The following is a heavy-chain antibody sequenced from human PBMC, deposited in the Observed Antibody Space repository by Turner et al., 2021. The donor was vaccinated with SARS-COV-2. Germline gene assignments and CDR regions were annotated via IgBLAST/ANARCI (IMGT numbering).Heavy chain of an antibody. J-gene: IGHJ4*02. D-gene: IGHD2-15*01. CDR1: GFTVSSNY. V-gene: IGHV3-53*01. CDR3: ARDLGGLRFDY. CDR2: IYSGGST. Sequence: VQLVESGGSLIQPGGSLRLSCAACGFTVSSNYMSWVRQGPGKGLEWVSVIYSGGSTFYADSLKGRFTISRDNSKNTLYLQMNSLRAEDTAFYYCARDLGGLRFDYWGQGTLVTVSS.